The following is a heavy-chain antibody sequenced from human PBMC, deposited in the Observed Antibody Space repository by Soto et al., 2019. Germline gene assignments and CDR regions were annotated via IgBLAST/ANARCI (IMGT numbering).Heavy chain of an antibody. Sequence: QVQLQQWGAGLLKPSETLSLTCAVYGGFVSSGSYYWSWIRQPPGKGLEWIGEMSHSGGTHFNPSLQSRVTISVDPSKYQFSLKMSSVTAADTALYYCARVERGTATTVVAAFDIWGPGTMVTVSS. D-gene: IGHD1-1*01. CDR2: MSHSGGT. CDR3: ARVERGTATTVVAAFDI. J-gene: IGHJ3*02. V-gene: IGHV4-34*01. CDR1: GGFVSSGSYY.